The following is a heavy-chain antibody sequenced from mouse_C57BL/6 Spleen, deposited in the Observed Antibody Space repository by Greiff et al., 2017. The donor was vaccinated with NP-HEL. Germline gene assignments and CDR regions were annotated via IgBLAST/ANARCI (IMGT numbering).Heavy chain of an antibody. J-gene: IGHJ4*01. Sequence: VQLKESGPELVKPGASVKISCKASGYSFTDYNMNWVKQSNGKSLEWIGVINPNYGTTSYNQKFKGKATLTVDQSSSTAYMQLNSLTSGDSAVYYGAREGNYYGSSYYAMDYWGQGTSVTVSS. CDR3: AREGNYYGSSYYAMDY. CDR2: INPNYGTT. CDR1: GYSFTDYN. D-gene: IGHD1-1*01. V-gene: IGHV1-39*01.